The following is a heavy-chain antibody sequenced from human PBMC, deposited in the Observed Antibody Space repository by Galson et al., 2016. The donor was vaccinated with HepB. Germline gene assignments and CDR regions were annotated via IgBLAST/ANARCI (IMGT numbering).Heavy chain of an antibody. CDR2: IYYSGST. CDR3: ARDLTMVTTRWFDP. D-gene: IGHD5-18*01. Sequence: ETLSLTCTVSGGSMSTYYWSWIRQPPGKGLEWIGYIYYSGSTIYSPSLKSRVTISVDTSKNQFSLKLSSVTAADTAVYYCARDLTMVTTRWFDPWGQGTLVTVSS. V-gene: IGHV4-59*01. J-gene: IGHJ5*02. CDR1: GGSMSTYY.